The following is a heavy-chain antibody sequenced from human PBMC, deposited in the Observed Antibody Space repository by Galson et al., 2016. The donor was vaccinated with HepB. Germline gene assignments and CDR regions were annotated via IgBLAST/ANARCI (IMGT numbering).Heavy chain of an antibody. J-gene: IGHJ6*02. D-gene: IGHD4-17*01. Sequence: SLRLSCAASGITVSSSYLSWVRQSPGKGLEWVSVIYSGGSTYYAASVRGRFTISRDDSKDILYLQMNSLRAEDTAVYYCAREVRSGDYNVFYCHGMDVWGQGTTVTVS. CDR2: IYSGGST. V-gene: IGHV3-66*01. CDR1: GITVSSSY. CDR3: AREVRSGDYNVFYCHGMDV.